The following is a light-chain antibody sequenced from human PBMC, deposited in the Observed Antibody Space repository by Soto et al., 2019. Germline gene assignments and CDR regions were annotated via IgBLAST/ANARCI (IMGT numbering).Light chain of an antibody. Sequence: QSALTQPASVSGSPGQSITISCTGTSSDVGGYDFVSWYQQHPGKAPKLIIYEVTNRPSGVSNRFSGSKSGNTASLTISGLQAEDEAAYCCNSYTSSTSLVFGGGTKLTVL. CDR2: EVT. CDR1: SSDVGGYDF. CDR3: NSYTSSTSLV. V-gene: IGLV2-14*01. J-gene: IGLJ3*02.